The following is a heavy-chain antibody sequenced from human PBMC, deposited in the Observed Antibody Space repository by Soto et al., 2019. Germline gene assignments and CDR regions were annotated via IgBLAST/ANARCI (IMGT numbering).Heavy chain of an antibody. D-gene: IGHD3-3*01. Sequence: EVQLVESGGGLVQPGGSLRLSCAASGFTFSSYWMSWVRQASGKGLEWVANIKQDGSEKYYVDSVKGRFTISRDNAKNSLYLQMNSLRAEDTAVYYCARDSWSGYTYYYYYYMDVWGKGTTVTVSS. CDR2: IKQDGSEK. J-gene: IGHJ6*03. CDR3: ARDSWSGYTYYYYYYMDV. CDR1: GFTFSSYW. V-gene: IGHV3-7*01.